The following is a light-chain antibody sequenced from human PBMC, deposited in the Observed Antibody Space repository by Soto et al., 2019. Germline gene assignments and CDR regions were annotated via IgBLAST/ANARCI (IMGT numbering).Light chain of an antibody. CDR2: AAS. Sequence: DIQMTQSPSSLSASVGDRVTVTCRASQSIGTYVNWYQQKPGKARYLLIYAASRLQSGVPSTFSGSGSGTDFTLTISSLQPEDFATYYCQQSYTTPYTFGQGTKLEIK. J-gene: IGKJ2*01. CDR3: QQSYTTPYT. V-gene: IGKV1-39*01. CDR1: QSIGTY.